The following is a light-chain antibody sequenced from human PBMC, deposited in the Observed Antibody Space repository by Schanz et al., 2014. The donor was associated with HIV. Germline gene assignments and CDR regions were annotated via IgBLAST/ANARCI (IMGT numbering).Light chain of an antibody. Sequence: AIRITQSPASLSASVGDRVTITCRASQGIGNDLGWYQQKPGKAPKLLIYSASTLQSEVPLRFSGSGSGTEFTLTINSLQPDDFATYYCQQSYNMASITFGQGTRLEIQ. CDR1: QGIGND. J-gene: IGKJ5*01. CDR2: SAS. V-gene: IGKV1-6*01. CDR3: QQSYNMASIT.